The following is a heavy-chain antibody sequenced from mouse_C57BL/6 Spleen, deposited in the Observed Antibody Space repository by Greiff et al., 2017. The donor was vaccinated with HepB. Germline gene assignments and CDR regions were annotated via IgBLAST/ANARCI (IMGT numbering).Heavy chain of an antibody. V-gene: IGHV10-3*01. Sequence: DVMLVESGGGLVQPKGSLKLSCAASGFTFNTYAMHWVRQAPGRGLEWVARIRSKSSNYATYYADSVKDIFTISRDDSQSMLDLQMNKLKTEDTAMYYCVRTYGSSYPAWFAYWGQGTLVTVSA. CDR2: IRSKSSNYAT. D-gene: IGHD1-1*01. J-gene: IGHJ3*01. CDR1: GFTFNTYA. CDR3: VRTYGSSYPAWFAY.